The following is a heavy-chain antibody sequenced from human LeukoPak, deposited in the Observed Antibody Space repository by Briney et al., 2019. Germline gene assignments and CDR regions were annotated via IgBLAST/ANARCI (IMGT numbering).Heavy chain of an antibody. CDR1: GGSFSAFY. CDR2: INHSGST. V-gene: IGHV4-34*01. D-gene: IGHD1-20*01. CDR3: ARVYNWNGPLGDYYYMDV. Sequence: PSEPLSLTCVVHGGSFSAFYWSWIRPPPGEGLGWIGEINHSGSTNYSPSLKSRVTMSVDTSKNQVSLRLSSVTAADTAVYYCARVYNWNGPLGDYYYMDVWGKGTTVTVSS. J-gene: IGHJ6*03.